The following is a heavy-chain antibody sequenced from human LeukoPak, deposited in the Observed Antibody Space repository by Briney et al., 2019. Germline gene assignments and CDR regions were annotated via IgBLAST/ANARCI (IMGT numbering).Heavy chain of an antibody. D-gene: IGHD6-19*01. CDR2: IYYSGST. CDR1: GGSISSYY. V-gene: IGHV4-59*12. CDR3: AGERGEEYSSGWYKRNYFDN. Sequence: KPSETLSLTCTVSGGSISSYYWSWIRQPPGKGLEWIGSIYYSGSTYYNPSLKSRVTISVDTSKNQFSLKLTSVTGADTAVYYCAGERGEEYSSGWYKRNYFDNWGQGIRVTVSS. J-gene: IGHJ4*02.